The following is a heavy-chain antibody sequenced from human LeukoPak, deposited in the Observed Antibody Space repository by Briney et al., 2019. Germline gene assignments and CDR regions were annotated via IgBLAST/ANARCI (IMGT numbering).Heavy chain of an antibody. Sequence: PGGSLRLSCAASGFTFNNYAMHWVRQAPGKGLEWVAVISYNGSSKYYADSVKGRFTISRDNSKNTVYLQMNSLRAEDSAVYYCASGYCTNDVCYTGGFDYWGQGTLVTVSS. D-gene: IGHD2-8*01. J-gene: IGHJ4*02. CDR3: ASGYCTNDVCYTGGFDY. CDR2: ISYNGSSK. CDR1: GFTFNNYA. V-gene: IGHV3-30-3*01.